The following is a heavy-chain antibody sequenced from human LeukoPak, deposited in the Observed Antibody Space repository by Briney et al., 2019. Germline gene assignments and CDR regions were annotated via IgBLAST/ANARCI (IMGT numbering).Heavy chain of an antibody. CDR2: INPNSGGT. CDR3: ARVARRIAAAGTGWFDP. D-gene: IGHD6-13*01. CDR1: GYTFTGYY. J-gene: IGHJ5*02. V-gene: IGHV1-2*02. Sequence: GASVKVSCKASGYTFTGYYMHWVRQAPGQGLEWMGWINPNSGGTNYAQKFQGRVTMTRDTSISTAYMELGRLRSDDTAVYYCARVARRIAAAGTGWFDPWGQGTLVTVSS.